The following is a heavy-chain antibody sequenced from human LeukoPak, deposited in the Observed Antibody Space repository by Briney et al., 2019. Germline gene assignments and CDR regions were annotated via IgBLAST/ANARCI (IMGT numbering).Heavy chain of an antibody. Sequence: SGGSLRLSCAASGFTVSSNYMSWVRQAPGKGLEWVSTIYTGGNTYYAASVKGRFTISRDFSKNTVFLHMNSLRAEDTAMYYCARGDDSGYYDYFDYWGQGALVTVSS. D-gene: IGHD3-22*01. CDR1: GFTVSSNY. V-gene: IGHV3-53*01. J-gene: IGHJ4*02. CDR2: IYTGGNT. CDR3: ARGDDSGYYDYFDY.